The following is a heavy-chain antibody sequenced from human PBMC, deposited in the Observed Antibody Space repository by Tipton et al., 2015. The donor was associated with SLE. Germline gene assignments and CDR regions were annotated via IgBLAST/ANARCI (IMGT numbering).Heavy chain of an antibody. Sequence: TLSLTCSVSGVSISSSSYYWGWIRQPPGKGLEWIGSIYYSGSTYYNPSLKSRVTIYADTSKNQFSLKLSSVTAADTAVYYCARQQRFNWYFDYWGQGALVTVSS. D-gene: IGHD1-20*01. J-gene: IGHJ4*02. V-gene: IGHV4-39*01. CDR2: IYYSGST. CDR1: GVSISSSSYY. CDR3: ARQQRFNWYFDY.